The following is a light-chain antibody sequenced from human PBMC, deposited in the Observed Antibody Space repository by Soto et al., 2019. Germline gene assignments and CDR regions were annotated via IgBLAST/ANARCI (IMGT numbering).Light chain of an antibody. J-gene: IGLJ1*01. CDR3: QAWDSSTAVYV. Sequence: SNELTQPPSVSVSPGQTASITCSGDKLGDKYACWYQQKPGQSPVLVIYQDSKRPSGIPERFSGSNSGNTATLTISGTQAMDEADYYCQAWDSSTAVYVFGTGTKLTVL. CDR1: KLGDKY. V-gene: IGLV3-1*01. CDR2: QDS.